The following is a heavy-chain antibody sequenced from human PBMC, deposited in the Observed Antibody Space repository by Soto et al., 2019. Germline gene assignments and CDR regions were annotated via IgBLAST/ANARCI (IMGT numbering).Heavy chain of an antibody. J-gene: IGHJ5*02. D-gene: IGHD3-9*01. CDR3: ARPRSPDYDILTGYYFDP. CDR1: GFTFSSYS. CDR2: ISSSSSYI. Sequence: GGSLRLSCAASGFTFSSYSMNWVRQVPGKGLEWVSSISSSSSYIYCADSVKGRFTISRDNAKNSLYLQMNSLRAEDTAVYYCARPRSPDYDILTGYYFDPWGQGTLVTVSS. V-gene: IGHV3-21*01.